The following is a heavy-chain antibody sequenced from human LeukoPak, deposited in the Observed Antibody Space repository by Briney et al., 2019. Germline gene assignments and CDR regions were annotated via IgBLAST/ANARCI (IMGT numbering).Heavy chain of an antibody. D-gene: IGHD1-26*01. CDR2: IYSSGST. J-gene: IGHJ3*02. Sequence: SVTLSLMCIVSGGFIRSYYWSWIPQPPRKGREGIGYIYSSGSTNSNPSLKSRVTISVDTSKSQSSLKMTSVTAADTAVYYCARQGSGGRAFDIWGQGTMVSVSS. V-gene: IGHV4-59*08. CDR1: GGFIRSYY. CDR3: ARQGSGGRAFDI.